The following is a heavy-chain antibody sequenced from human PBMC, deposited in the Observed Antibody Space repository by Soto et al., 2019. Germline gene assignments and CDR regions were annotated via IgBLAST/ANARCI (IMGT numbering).Heavy chain of an antibody. CDR3: ARAPWYYYDSSGYFGYAFDI. Sequence: ASVKVSCKASGYTFTGYYMHWVRQAPGQGLEWMGWINPNSGGTNYAQKFQGRVTMTRDTSISTAYVELSRLRSDDTAVYYCARAPWYYYDSSGYFGYAFDIWGQGTMVTVSS. CDR2: INPNSGGT. J-gene: IGHJ3*02. CDR1: GYTFTGYY. V-gene: IGHV1-2*02. D-gene: IGHD3-22*01.